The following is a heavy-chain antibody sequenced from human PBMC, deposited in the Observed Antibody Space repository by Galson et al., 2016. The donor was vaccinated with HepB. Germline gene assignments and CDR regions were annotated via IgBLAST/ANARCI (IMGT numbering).Heavy chain of an antibody. D-gene: IGHD2-21*02. J-gene: IGHJ4*02. CDR2: IFPSSETT. Sequence: SVKVSCKVSGGTFSSYAISWVRQAPGQGLEWMGGIFPSSETTKYAEKFQGRVTITADESTSTAYMESSSLRSEDTAVYFCARAAFCGGDCYSSFSYFDYWGRGTLVTVSS. CDR3: ARAAFCGGDCYSSFSYFDY. V-gene: IGHV1-69*13. CDR1: GGTFSSYA.